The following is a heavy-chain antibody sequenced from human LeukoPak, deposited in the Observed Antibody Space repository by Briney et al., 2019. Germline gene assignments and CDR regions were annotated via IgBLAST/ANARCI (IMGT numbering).Heavy chain of an antibody. CDR1: GFTFSSYA. Sequence: GGSLRLSCAASGFTFSSYAMHWVRQAPGKGLEWVAVISYDGSNKYYADSVKGRFTISRDNSKNTLYLQMNSLRAEDTAVYYCARDLPSPYCGGDCYPFSYYYYGMDVWGQGTTVTVSS. CDR2: ISYDGSNK. D-gene: IGHD2-21*02. V-gene: IGHV3-30-3*01. J-gene: IGHJ6*02. CDR3: ARDLPSPYCGGDCYPFSYYYYGMDV.